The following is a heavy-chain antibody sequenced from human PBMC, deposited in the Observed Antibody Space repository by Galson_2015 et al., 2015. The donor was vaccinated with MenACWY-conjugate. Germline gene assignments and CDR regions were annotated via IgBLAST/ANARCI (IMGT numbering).Heavy chain of an antibody. Sequence: SLRLSCAASGFTFSIHNMNWVRQAPGKGLEWVSYISSYSSTIYYADSVKGRFTISRDNAKNTLYLQMNSLRADDTAVYYCSRGGELWSWGPGTLVTVSS. J-gene: IGHJ5*02. CDR3: SRGGELWS. V-gene: IGHV3-48*01. CDR1: GFTFSIHN. CDR2: ISSYSSTI. D-gene: IGHD3-16*01.